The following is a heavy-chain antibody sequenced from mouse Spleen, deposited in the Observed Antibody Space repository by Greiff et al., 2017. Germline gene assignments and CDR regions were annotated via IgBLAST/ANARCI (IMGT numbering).Heavy chain of an antibody. CDR3: TALLRSYYFDY. J-gene: IGHJ2*01. CDR2: IDPSDSYT. V-gene: IGHV1S127*01. CDR1: GYTFTSYW. D-gene: IGHD1-1*01. Sequence: LQQPGAELVKPGASVKMSCKASGYTFTSYWMHWVKQRPGQGLEWIGTIDPSDSYTSYNQKFKGKATLTVDTSSSTAYMQLSSLTSEDSAVYYCTALLRSYYFDYWGQGTTLTVSS.